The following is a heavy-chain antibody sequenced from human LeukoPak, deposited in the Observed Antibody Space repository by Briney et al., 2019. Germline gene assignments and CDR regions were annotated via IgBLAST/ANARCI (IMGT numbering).Heavy chain of an antibody. J-gene: IGHJ4*02. CDR2: IYYSGST. Sequence: PSETLSLTCSVSAGSINSSSYYWDWIRQPPGKGLEWIGSIYYSGSTYYNPSLKSRVTISVDTSKNQLSLKLSSVTAADTAVYYCASARTSSRSWFTFNYWGQGILVTVSS. CDR1: AGSINSSSYY. V-gene: IGHV4-39*01. CDR3: ASARTSSRSWFTFNY. D-gene: IGHD6-13*01.